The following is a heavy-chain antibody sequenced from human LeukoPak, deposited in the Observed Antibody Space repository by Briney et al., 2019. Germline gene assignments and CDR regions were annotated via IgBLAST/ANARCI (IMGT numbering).Heavy chain of an antibody. Sequence: SVKVSCKASGGTFSSYAISWVRQAPGQGLEWMGEIIPIFGTANYAQKFQGRVTMTTDTSTSTAYMELRSLRSDDTAVYYCARDTHRTSDAFDIWGQGTMVTVSS. CDR1: GGTFSSYA. V-gene: IGHV1-69*05. CDR2: IIPIFGTA. J-gene: IGHJ3*02. CDR3: ARDTHRTSDAFDI.